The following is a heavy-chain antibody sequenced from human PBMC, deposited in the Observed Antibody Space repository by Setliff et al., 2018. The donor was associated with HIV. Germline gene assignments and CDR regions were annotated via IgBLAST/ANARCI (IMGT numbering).Heavy chain of an antibody. CDR2: VYASGET. D-gene: IGHD6-19*01. Sequence: PSETLSLTCTVSGDSISSYSWNWIRHPPGRGLEWIGYVYASGETNYNPSLKSRVTISVDTSKNQFSLKLRSVTAADTAVYYCEVAGQWGQGTLVTVSS. V-gene: IGHV4-4*09. CDR1: GDSISSYS. J-gene: IGHJ4*02. CDR3: EVAGQ.